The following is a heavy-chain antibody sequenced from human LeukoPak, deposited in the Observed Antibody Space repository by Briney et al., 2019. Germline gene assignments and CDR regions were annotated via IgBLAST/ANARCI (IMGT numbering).Heavy chain of an antibody. V-gene: IGHV4-39*07. Sequence: PSETLSLTCTVSGGSISSSSYYWGWIRQPPGKGLEWIGSIYYSGSTYYNPSLKSRVTISVDTSKNQFSLKLSSVTAADTAVYYCARDPMWDSSGYYSENDAFDIWGQGTMVTVSS. J-gene: IGHJ3*02. CDR2: IYYSGST. CDR1: GGSISSSSYY. CDR3: ARDPMWDSSGYYSENDAFDI. D-gene: IGHD3-22*01.